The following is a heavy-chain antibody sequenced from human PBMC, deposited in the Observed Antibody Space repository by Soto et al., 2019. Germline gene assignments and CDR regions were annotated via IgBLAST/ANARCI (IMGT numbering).Heavy chain of an antibody. CDR1: GFTFDDYA. D-gene: IGHD2-15*01. CDR3: AKDCRHYYYYYRDV. J-gene: IGHJ6*03. Sequence: EVQLVESGGGLVQPGRSLRLSCADSGFTFDDYAMHWVRQAPGKGLEWVSGISWNSGSIGYADSVKGRFTISRDNAKNSLYLQMNSLRAEDTALYYCAKDCRHYYYYYRDVWGKGTTVTVSS. V-gene: IGHV3-9*01. CDR2: ISWNSGSI.